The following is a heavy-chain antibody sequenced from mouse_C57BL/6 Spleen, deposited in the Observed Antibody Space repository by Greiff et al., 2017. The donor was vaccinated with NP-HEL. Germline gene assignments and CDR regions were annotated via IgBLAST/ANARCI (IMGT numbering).Heavy chain of an antibody. J-gene: IGHJ2*01. CDR1: GYSFTGYY. V-gene: IGHV1-42*01. CDR2: INPSTGGT. CDR3: ARRERGYYYGSPDY. Sequence: EVQLQQSGPELVKPGASVKISCKASGYSFTGYYMNWVKQSPEKSLEWIGEINPSTGGTTYNQKFKAKATLTVDKSSSTAYMQLKSLTSEDSAVYYCARRERGYYYGSPDYWGQGTTLTVSS. D-gene: IGHD1-1*01.